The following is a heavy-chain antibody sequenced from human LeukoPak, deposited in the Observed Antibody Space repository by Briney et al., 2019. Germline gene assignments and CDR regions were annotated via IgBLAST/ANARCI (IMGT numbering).Heavy chain of an antibody. Sequence: SETLSLTCAVSGGSISSGGYSWSWIRQPPGKGLEWIGYIYHSGSTYYNPSLKSRVTISVDRSKNQFSLKLSSVTAADTAVYYCASLVGASMVDYWGQGTLATVSS. CDR1: GGSISSGGYS. V-gene: IGHV4-30-2*01. J-gene: IGHJ4*02. CDR2: IYHSGST. D-gene: IGHD1-26*01. CDR3: ASLVGASMVDY.